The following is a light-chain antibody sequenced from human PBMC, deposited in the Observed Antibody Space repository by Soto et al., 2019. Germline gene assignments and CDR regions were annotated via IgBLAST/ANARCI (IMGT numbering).Light chain of an antibody. CDR1: SSNIGRND. J-gene: IGLJ1*01. CDR3: AAWDDSLSGLYV. V-gene: IGLV1-47*02. Sequence: QSVLTQPPSASGTPGQRVTISCSGTSSNIGRNDVCWYQQLPGTAPKRLIFSNNQRPSGGPDRFSGSKSGTSASLAIGGLRSEDEADYYCAAWDDSLSGLYVFGTGTKVTVL. CDR2: SNN.